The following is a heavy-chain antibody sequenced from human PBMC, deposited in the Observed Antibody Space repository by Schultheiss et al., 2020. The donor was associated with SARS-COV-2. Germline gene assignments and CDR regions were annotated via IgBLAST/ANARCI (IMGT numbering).Heavy chain of an antibody. J-gene: IGHJ6*02. CDR3: ARDGSDFWSGYVYYYYYYGMDV. CDR2: ISSSSSYI. Sequence: GGSLRLSCAASGFTFSSYAMSWVRQAPGKGLEWVSSISSSSSYIYYADSVKGRFTISRDNAKNSLYLQMNSLRAEDTAVYYCARDGSDFWSGYVYYYYYYGMDVWGQGTTVTVSS. D-gene: IGHD3-3*01. V-gene: IGHV3-21*04. CDR1: GFTFSSYA.